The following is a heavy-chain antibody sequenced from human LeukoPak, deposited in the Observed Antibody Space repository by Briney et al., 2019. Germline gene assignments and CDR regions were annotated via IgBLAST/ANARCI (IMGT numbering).Heavy chain of an antibody. J-gene: IGHJ4*02. CDR1: GGSISSSSYY. V-gene: IGHV4-39*01. D-gene: IGHD5-12*01. Sequence: PSETLSLTCTVSGGSISSSSYYWGWIRQPPGKGLEWIGSIYYSGSTYYNPSLKSRVTISVDTSKNQFSLKLSSVTAADTAVYHCARCGYSGYDLVYWGQGTLVTVSS. CDR2: IYYSGST. CDR3: ARCGYSGYDLVY.